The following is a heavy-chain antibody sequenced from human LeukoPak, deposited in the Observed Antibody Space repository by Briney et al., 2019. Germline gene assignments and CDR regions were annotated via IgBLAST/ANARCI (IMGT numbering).Heavy chain of an antibody. CDR1: GFTFSSYA. V-gene: IGHV3-30-3*01. Sequence: GGSLRLSCAASGFTFSSYAMHWVRQAPGKGLEWVAVISYDGSNKYYADSVKGRFTISRDNSKNTLYLQMNSLRAEDTAVYYCAREYRGRRLPVRGGDDAFDIWGQGTMVTVSS. D-gene: IGHD3-10*01. J-gene: IGHJ3*02. CDR3: AREYRGRRLPVRGGDDAFDI. CDR2: ISYDGSNK.